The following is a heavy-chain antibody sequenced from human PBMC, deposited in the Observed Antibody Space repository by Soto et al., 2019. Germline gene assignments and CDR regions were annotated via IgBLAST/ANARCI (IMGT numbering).Heavy chain of an antibody. CDR2: ISGSSVMT. V-gene: IGHV3-23*01. CDR3: AKSLYDSSGYQPLGF. D-gene: IGHD3-22*01. Sequence: LRLSCAASGFTFSNYVMTWVRQAPGKGLEWVSGISGSSVMTYYADSVKGRFTISRDNSKNTLSLQMNSLRAEDTAVYYCAKSLYDSSGYQPLGFWGQGTLVTVSS. CDR1: GFTFSNYV. J-gene: IGHJ1*01.